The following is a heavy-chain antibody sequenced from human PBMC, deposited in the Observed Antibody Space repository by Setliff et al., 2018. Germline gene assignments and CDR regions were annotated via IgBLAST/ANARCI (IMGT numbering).Heavy chain of an antibody. CDR3: ASIDWGENFYNTDV. D-gene: IGHD7-27*01. CDR2: ISPDGTIT. Sequence: LRLSCGASGFAFSKYWMYWVRQVPGKGLVWVSRISPDGTITNYADSVKGRFTISRDNAKSTLYLQMSSLRGEDTAVYFCASIDWGENFYNTDVWGKGTTVTVSS. CDR1: GFAFSKYW. J-gene: IGHJ6*03. V-gene: IGHV3-74*01.